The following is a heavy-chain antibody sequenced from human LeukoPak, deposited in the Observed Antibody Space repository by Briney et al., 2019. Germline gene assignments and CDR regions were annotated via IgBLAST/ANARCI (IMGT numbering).Heavy chain of an antibody. CDR2: IYYSGST. CDR1: GGSISSYY. Sequence: PSETLSLTCTVSGGSISSYYWSWIRQPPGKGLAWIGYIYYSGSTNYNPSLKSRVTISVDTSKNQFSLKLSSVTAADTAVYYCARVPIFGAFHYYYYMDVWGKGATVTVSS. D-gene: IGHD3-3*01. CDR3: ARVPIFGAFHYYYYMDV. V-gene: IGHV4-59*01. J-gene: IGHJ6*03.